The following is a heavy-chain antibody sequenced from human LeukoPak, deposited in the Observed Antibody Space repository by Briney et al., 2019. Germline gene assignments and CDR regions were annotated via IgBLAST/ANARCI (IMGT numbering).Heavy chain of an antibody. CDR3: AREFRDYYDSSGYYTPWAFDI. J-gene: IGHJ3*02. Sequence: GGSLRLSCAASGFTFSDYYMSWIRQAPGKGLEWVSYISSSGSTIYYADSVKGRSTISRDNAKNSLYLQMNSLRAEDTAVYYCAREFRDYYDSSGYYTPWAFDIWGQGTMVTVSS. V-gene: IGHV3-11*01. CDR2: ISSSGSTI. CDR1: GFTFSDYY. D-gene: IGHD3-22*01.